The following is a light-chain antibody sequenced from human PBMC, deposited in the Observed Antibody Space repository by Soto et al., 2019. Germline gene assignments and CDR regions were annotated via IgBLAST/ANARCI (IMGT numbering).Light chain of an antibody. V-gene: IGLV2-14*03. CDR3: SSYTSINSYV. CDR1: SSDVGGYNY. CDR2: YVS. Sequence: QSVLAQPSSGSGSPGQSITISCTGTSSDVGGYNYVSWYQQHPGKAPKLMIYYVSHRPSGVSNRFSGSKSGNTASLTISGLQAEDGADYYCSSYTSINSYVFGTGTKVTVL. J-gene: IGLJ1*01.